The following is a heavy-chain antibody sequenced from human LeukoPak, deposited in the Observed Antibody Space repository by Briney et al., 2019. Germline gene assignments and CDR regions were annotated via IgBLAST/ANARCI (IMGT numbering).Heavy chain of an antibody. J-gene: IGHJ3*02. Sequence: GGSLRLSCAASGFTFSSYSMNWVRQAPWKGLEGGSSISSRSSYIYHADSVKGRFTISRDNAKNSLYLQMNSLRAEDTAVYYCARVGAVAGTLKPNDAFDIWGQGTMVTVSS. CDR3: ARVGAVAGTLKPNDAFDI. CDR2: ISSRSSYI. CDR1: GFTFSSYS. D-gene: IGHD6-19*01. V-gene: IGHV3-21*01.